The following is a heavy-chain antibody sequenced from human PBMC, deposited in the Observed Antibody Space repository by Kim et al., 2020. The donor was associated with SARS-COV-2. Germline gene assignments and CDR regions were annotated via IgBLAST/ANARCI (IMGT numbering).Heavy chain of an antibody. CDR3: AKDHGDCSGGSCDD. V-gene: IGHV3-23*01. J-gene: IGHJ4*02. D-gene: IGHD2-15*01. Sequence: ADSVKGRFTISRDNSKNTLYLQMNSLRVEDTAVYYCAKDHGDCSGGSCDDWGQGTLVTVSS.